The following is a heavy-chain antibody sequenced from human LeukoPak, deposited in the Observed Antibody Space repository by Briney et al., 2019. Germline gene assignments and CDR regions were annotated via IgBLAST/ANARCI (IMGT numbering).Heavy chain of an antibody. CDR1: GYSFTSYW. Sequence: GESLKISCKGSGYSFTSYWIGWVRQMPGKGLEWMGIIYLGDSDTRYSPSFQGQVTISADKSITTAYLQWSSLKASDTAMYYCARRGLGIATAGSLPFDYWGQGTLVTVSS. CDR2: IYLGDSDT. J-gene: IGHJ4*02. D-gene: IGHD6-13*01. CDR3: ARRGLGIATAGSLPFDY. V-gene: IGHV5-51*01.